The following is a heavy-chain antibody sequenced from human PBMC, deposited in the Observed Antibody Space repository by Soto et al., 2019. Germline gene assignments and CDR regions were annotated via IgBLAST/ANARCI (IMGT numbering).Heavy chain of an antibody. CDR3: ASLSDSGNLVFDY. Sequence: QVHLVESGGGVVQPGRSLRLSCAASGFNFSSFGMHWFRQAPGKGLEWVAVIWYDGSNEYYADSVKGRFTISRDNSKNTVYLQMNSLRAEDTAVYYCASLSDSGNLVFDYWGQGTLVTVSS. CDR2: IWYDGSNE. D-gene: IGHD1-26*01. CDR1: GFNFSSFG. V-gene: IGHV3-33*01. J-gene: IGHJ4*02.